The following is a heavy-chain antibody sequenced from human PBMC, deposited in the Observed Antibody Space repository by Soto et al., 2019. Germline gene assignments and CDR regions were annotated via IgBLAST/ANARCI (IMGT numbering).Heavy chain of an antibody. Sequence: QDPLVQSGCEVKNPGASVKVSCKASGYSFTNYGITWVRQAPGQEFEWMGWISAYNGDTNYAQKLQGRVTMTTDASTSTADLELRSLLSDDTAVYYCARARWLAPPVAGSTHYYYYTDDLGTGTTVNFS. CDR3: ARARWLAPPVAGSTHYYYYTDD. CDR2: ISAYNGDT. CDR1: GYSFTNYG. J-gene: IGHJ6*03. V-gene: IGHV1-18*01. D-gene: IGHD6-19*01.